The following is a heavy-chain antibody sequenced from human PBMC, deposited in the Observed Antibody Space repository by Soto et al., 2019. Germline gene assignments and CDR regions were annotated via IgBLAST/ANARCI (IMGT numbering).Heavy chain of an antibody. J-gene: IGHJ4*02. CDR2: VSSSSTYI. CDR1: GFTFSSYT. Sequence: GVCLRRSCAASGFTFSSYTMNWVRQAPGKGLEWVSSVSSSSTYIYYADSVKGRFTISRDNAKNSLYLQMNSLRAEDTAIYYCQRGPHRNTWYGPQFSYWRKGTMGTVS. D-gene: IGHD1-20*01. CDR3: QRGPHRNTWYGPQFSY. V-gene: IGHV3-21*01.